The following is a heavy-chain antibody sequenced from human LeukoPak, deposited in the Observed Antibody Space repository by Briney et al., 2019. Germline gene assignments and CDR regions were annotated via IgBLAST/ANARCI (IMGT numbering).Heavy chain of an antibody. Sequence: PGGSLRLSCAASGFTFSDYSMNWVRQAPGKGLEWVSSISSSSSSIYYADSVKGRFTISRDNAENSLFLQMNSLRVVDTAVYYCARGGRRWGQGTLVTVSS. CDR3: ARGGRR. D-gene: IGHD6-25*01. CDR1: GFTFSDYS. CDR2: ISSSSSSI. V-gene: IGHV3-21*01. J-gene: IGHJ4*02.